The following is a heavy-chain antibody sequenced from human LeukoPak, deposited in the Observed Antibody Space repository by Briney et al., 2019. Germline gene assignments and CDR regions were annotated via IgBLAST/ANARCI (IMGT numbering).Heavy chain of an antibody. Sequence: GGSLRLSCAASGFSFSSHPFNWVRQAPGKGLEWVSLIYSGGSTYYADSVMGRSTISRDKSNNTLYLQMNSLRAEDTAVYYCATGGRSGVAFESWGQGTLVTVSS. J-gene: IGHJ4*02. CDR2: IYSGGST. V-gene: IGHV3-53*01. CDR1: GFSFSSHP. D-gene: IGHD2-15*01. CDR3: ATGGRSGVAFES.